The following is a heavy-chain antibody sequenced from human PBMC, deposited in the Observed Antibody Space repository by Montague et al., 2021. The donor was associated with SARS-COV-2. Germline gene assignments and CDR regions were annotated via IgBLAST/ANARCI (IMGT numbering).Heavy chain of an antibody. V-gene: IGHV4-59*01. CDR1: GGSISIYY. J-gene: IGHJ4*02. CDR2: MYYDGSP. CDR3: ATDYGSGSYFDY. Sequence: SETLSLTCTVSGGSISIYYWSWIRLPPGKGLEWIGYMYYDGSPKYNPSLRGRVTISVDKSKNQCSLKLSSVTAADTAVYYCATDYGSGSYFDYWGQESLVTVSS. D-gene: IGHD3-10*01.